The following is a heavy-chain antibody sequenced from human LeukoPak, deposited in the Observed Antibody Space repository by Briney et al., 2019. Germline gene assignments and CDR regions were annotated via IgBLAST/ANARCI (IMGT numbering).Heavy chain of an antibody. D-gene: IGHD6-19*01. Sequence: PSQTLSLTCVVSGDSVSSKNGAWNWIRQSPSRGLEWLGRTYYRSKWYNDYAESMEGRMTISQDTSKNQYSLHLNSVTPDDTAVYYCARDFGTTGWHTFDYWGQGTLVIVSS. CDR3: ARDFGTTGWHTFDY. CDR2: TYYRSKWYN. J-gene: IGHJ4*02. V-gene: IGHV6-1*01. CDR1: GDSVSSKNGA.